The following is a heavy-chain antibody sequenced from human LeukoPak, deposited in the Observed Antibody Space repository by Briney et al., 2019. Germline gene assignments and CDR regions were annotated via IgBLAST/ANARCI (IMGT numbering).Heavy chain of an antibody. CDR3: ARETYCGGDCYVQYYFDY. J-gene: IGHJ4*02. D-gene: IGHD2-21*02. Sequence: PGGSLRLSCAASGFTFSSYSMNWVRQAPGKGLEWVSSISSSSYIYYADSVKGRFTISRDNAKNSLYLQMNNLRAEDTAVYYCARETYCGGDCYVQYYFDYWGQGTLVTVSS. V-gene: IGHV3-21*01. CDR2: ISSSSYI. CDR1: GFTFSSYS.